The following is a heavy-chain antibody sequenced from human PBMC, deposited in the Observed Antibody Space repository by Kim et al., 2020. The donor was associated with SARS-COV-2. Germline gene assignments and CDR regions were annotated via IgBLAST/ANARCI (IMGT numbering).Heavy chain of an antibody. CDR2: RNNI. Sequence: RNNIYYQASVKGRFTTSRDNPKKSLYLKMNSLGAEDTAVYYCARRYGSAPWGQGTLVTVSS. J-gene: IGHJ5*02. CDR3: ARRYGSAP. D-gene: IGHD3-10*01. V-gene: IGHV3-21*01.